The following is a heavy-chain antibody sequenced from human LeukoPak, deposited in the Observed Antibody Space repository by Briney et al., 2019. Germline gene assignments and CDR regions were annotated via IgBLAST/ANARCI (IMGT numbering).Heavy chain of an antibody. CDR1: GGTFSSYA. Sequence: SVKVSCKASGGTFSSYAISWVRQAPGQGLEWMGGIIPIFGAPNYAQKFQGRVTITADESTSTAYMELSSLRSEDTAVYYCARCYDLWSGYYRWLVPWGQGTLVTVSS. V-gene: IGHV1-69*13. CDR3: ARCYDLWSGYYRWLVP. D-gene: IGHD3-3*01. J-gene: IGHJ5*02. CDR2: IIPIFGAP.